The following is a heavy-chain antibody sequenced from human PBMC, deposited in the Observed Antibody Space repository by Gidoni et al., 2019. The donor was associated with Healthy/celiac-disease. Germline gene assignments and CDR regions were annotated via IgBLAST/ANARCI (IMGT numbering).Heavy chain of an antibody. D-gene: IGHD3-3*01. J-gene: IGHJ6*02. V-gene: IGHV3-74*01. Sequence: KGRFTISRDNAKNTLYLQMNSLRAEDTAVYYCARHYDFWSGYYTGGYYGMDVWGQGTTVTVSS. CDR3: ARHYDFWSGYYTGGYYGMDV.